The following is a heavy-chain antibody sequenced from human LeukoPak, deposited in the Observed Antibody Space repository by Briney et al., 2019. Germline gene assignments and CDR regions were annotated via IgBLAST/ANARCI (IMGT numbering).Heavy chain of an antibody. CDR2: ISGSGGST. D-gene: IGHD3-22*01. CDR1: GFTFSSYA. V-gene: IGHV3-23*01. J-gene: IGHJ4*02. CDR3: AKDSRHYSGSSGHPLDY. Sequence: GSLRLSCAAPGFTFSSYAMSWVRQAPGKGLEWVSAISGSGGSTYYADSVKGRFTISRDNSKNTLYLQMNSLRAEDTAVYYCAKDSRHYSGSSGHPLDYWGQGTLVTVSS.